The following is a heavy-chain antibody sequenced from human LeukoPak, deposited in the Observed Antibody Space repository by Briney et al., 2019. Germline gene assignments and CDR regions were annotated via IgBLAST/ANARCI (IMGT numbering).Heavy chain of an antibody. CDR2: ISSSSSYI. CDR3: ARGDSSGYVCDY. V-gene: IGHV3-21*06. Sequence: GGSLRLSCAASGFTLSSYSMNWVRQAPGKGLEWVSSISSSSSYIYYADSVKGRFTISRDNAKNSLYVQMDSLRAEDTAVYYCARGDSSGYVCDYWGQGTLVTVSS. CDR1: GFTLSSYS. J-gene: IGHJ4*02. D-gene: IGHD3-22*01.